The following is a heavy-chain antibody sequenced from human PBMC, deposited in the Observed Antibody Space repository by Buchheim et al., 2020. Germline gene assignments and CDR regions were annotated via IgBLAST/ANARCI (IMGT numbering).Heavy chain of an antibody. CDR1: GGSISSGDYY. CDR3: ARNDETDDYGDYSESPGVGMDV. J-gene: IGHJ6*02. Sequence: QVQLQESGPGLVKPSQTLSLTCTVSGGSISSGDYYWSWIRQPPGKGLEWIGYIYYSGSTYYNPSLKSRVTISVDTSKNQFSLKLSSVTAADTAVYYCARNDETDDYGDYSESPGVGMDVWGQGTT. D-gene: IGHD4-17*01. V-gene: IGHV4-30-4*01. CDR2: IYYSGST.